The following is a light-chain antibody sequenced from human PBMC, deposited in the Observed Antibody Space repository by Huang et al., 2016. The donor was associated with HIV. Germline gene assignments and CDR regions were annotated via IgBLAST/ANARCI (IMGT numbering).Light chain of an antibody. J-gene: IGKJ2*01. CDR3: QQYDNPPYT. CDR1: QAIGKY. Sequence: DIQMTQSPSSLSASVGDRVTITCQASQAIGKYLNWYHQKPGKAPKLLSYDASKLETGVPSRFSGSGSGADFTFTITSLQPEDFATYYCQQYDNPPYTFGQGTKLEIK. V-gene: IGKV1-33*01. CDR2: DAS.